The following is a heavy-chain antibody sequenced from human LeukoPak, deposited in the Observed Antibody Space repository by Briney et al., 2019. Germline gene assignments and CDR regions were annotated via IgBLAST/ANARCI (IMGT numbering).Heavy chain of an antibody. J-gene: IGHJ4*02. V-gene: IGHV3-30*18. D-gene: IGHD5-12*01. CDR2: ISYDGSNK. Sequence: PGGSLRLSCAASGFTFSSYGMHWVRQAPGKGLEWVAVISYDGSNKYYADSVKGRFTISRDNSKNTLYLQMNSLRAEDTAVYHCAKDGGGYDYFDYWGQGTLVTVSS. CDR1: GFTFSSYG. CDR3: AKDGGGYDYFDY.